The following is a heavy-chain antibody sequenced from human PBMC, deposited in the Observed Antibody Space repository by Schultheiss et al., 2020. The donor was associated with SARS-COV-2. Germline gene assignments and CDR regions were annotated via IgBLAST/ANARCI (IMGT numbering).Heavy chain of an antibody. CDR1: GFTFGDYA. J-gene: IGHJ6*02. CDR2: IRSKAYGGTT. D-gene: IGHD2-2*01. V-gene: IGHV3-49*04. Sequence: GGSLRLSCTASGFTFGDYAMSWVRQAPGKGLEWVGFIRSKAYGGTTEYAASVKGRFTISRDDSKSIAYLQMNSLKTEDTAVYYCTVGYCSSTSCSPLYYYYGMDVWGQGTTVTVSS. CDR3: TVGYCSSTSCSPLYYYYGMDV.